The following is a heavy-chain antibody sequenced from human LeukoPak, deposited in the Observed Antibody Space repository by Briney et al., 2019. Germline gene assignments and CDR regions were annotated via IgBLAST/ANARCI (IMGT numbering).Heavy chain of an antibody. V-gene: IGHV1-46*01. J-gene: IGHJ4*02. Sequence: ASVKVSCKASGYTFTGYYMHGVRQAPGQGLEWTGIINPSGGSTSYAQKFQGRVTMTRDTSTSTVYMELSSLRSEDTAVYYCARDRTGYYYDSSGSDYWGQGTLVTVSS. CDR2: INPSGGST. CDR3: ARDRTGYYYDSSGSDY. CDR1: GYTFTGYY. D-gene: IGHD3-22*01.